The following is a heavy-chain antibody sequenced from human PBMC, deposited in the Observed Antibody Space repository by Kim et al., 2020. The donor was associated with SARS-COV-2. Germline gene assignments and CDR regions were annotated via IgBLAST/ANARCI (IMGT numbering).Heavy chain of an antibody. CDR1: GYTFTGYY. D-gene: IGHD6-13*01. CDR3: ASGYSSSWPADYYFDY. J-gene: IGHJ4*02. Sequence: ASVKVSCKASGYTFTGYYMHWVRQAPGQGLEWMGRINPNSGGTNYAQKFQGRVTMTRDTSISTAYMELSRLRSDDTAVYYCASGYSSSWPADYYFDYWGQGTLVTVSS. CDR2: INPNSGGT. V-gene: IGHV1-2*06.